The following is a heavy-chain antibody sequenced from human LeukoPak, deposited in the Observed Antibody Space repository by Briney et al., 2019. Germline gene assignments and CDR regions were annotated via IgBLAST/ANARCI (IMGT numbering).Heavy chain of an antibody. J-gene: IGHJ4*02. CDR2: MNPNSGNT. D-gene: IGHD6-19*01. V-gene: IGHV1-8*01. Sequence: ASVKVSCKASGYTFTSYDINWVRQAAGQGHEWMGWMNPNSGNTGYAQRFQGRVTMTRNTSISTAYMGLSSLRSDDTAVYYCARDLPRIAVAASGHWGQGTLVTVSS. CDR3: ARDLPRIAVAASGH. CDR1: GYTFTSYD.